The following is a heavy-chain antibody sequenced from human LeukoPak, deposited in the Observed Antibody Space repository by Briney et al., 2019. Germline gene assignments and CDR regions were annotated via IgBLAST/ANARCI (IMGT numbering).Heavy chain of an antibody. CDR3: ARDPRGSGSSWYGMDV. CDR1: GFTFSSYG. V-gene: IGHV3-30*19. Sequence: GGSLRLSCAASGFTFSSYGMHWVRQAPGKGLEWVAVISYDGSNKYYADSVKGRFTISRDNSKNTLYLQMNSLRAEDTAVYYCARDPRGSGSSWYGMDVWGQGTTVTVSS. D-gene: IGHD3-10*01. J-gene: IGHJ6*02. CDR2: ISYDGSNK.